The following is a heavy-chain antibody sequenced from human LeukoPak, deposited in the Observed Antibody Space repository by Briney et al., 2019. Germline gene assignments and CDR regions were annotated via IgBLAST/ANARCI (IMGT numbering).Heavy chain of an antibody. J-gene: IGHJ4*02. CDR2: ISNDESNT. D-gene: IGHD7-27*01. V-gene: IGHV3-30*03. Sequence: GRSLRLSCAASGFTFSTYGMHWIRQAPGKGLEWVAVISNDESNTYYADSVKGRFTISRDNSKNTLNLQMNSLRAEDTAVYYCARGDWGMYYFDYWGQGTLVTVSS. CDR1: GFTFSTYG. CDR3: ARGDWGMYYFDY.